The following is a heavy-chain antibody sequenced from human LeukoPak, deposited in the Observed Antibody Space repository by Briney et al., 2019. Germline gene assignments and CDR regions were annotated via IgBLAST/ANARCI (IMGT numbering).Heavy chain of an antibody. V-gene: IGHV4-59*01. J-gene: IGHJ4*02. CDR1: GGSISSYY. CDR2: IYYSGST. CDR3: ASRGYSGYDGGYYFDY. D-gene: IGHD5-12*01. Sequence: SETLSLTCTVSGGSISSYYWSWIRQPPGKGLEWIGYIYYSGSTNYNPSLKSRVTISVDTSKNQFSLKLSSVTAADTAVYYCASRGYSGYDGGYYFDYWGQGTLVTVSS.